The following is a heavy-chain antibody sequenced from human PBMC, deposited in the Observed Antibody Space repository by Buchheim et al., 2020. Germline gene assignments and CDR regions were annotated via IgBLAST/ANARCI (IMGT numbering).Heavy chain of an antibody. V-gene: IGHV1-46*01. CDR2: INPSGGST. D-gene: IGHD1-26*01. Sequence: QVQLVQSGAEVKKPGASVKVSCKASGYTFTTYYILWVRQAPGQGLEWMGFINPSGGSTSYAQMFQGRVTMTRDTYTSTVYMELISLRSEDTAVYYCARNSGSGFDYWGQGTL. CDR3: ARNSGSGFDY. CDR1: GYTFTTYY. J-gene: IGHJ4*02.